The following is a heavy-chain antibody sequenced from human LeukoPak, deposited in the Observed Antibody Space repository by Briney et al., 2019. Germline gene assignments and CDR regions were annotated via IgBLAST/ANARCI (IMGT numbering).Heavy chain of an antibody. CDR2: ISYDGSNK. CDR1: GFTFSSYA. CDR3: ARAGRETVRSTNGFDY. D-gene: IGHD1-14*01. Sequence: PGGSLRLSCAASGFTFSSYAMHWVRQAPGKGLEWVAVISYDGSNKYYADSVKGRFTISRDNSKNTLYLQMNSLRAEDTAVYYCARAGRETVRSTNGFDYWGQGTLVTVSS. V-gene: IGHV3-30*04. J-gene: IGHJ4*02.